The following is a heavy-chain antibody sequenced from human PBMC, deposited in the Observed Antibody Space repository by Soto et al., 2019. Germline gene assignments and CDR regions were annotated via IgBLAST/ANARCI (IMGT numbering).Heavy chain of an antibody. CDR2: IHYSGSI. J-gene: IGHJ6*02. CDR3: AREDDGGDRDYYGLDV. V-gene: IGHV4-30-4*08. D-gene: IGHD2-21*02. Sequence: PSETLSLTCTVSGGSISYEYYHWTWIRQSPGKGLEWIGYIHYSGSIIYNQSFKSRVTISVDTSKKQFSLQLSSVTAADTAVYFCAREDDGGDRDYYGLDVWGQGTTVTVSS. CDR1: GGSISYEYYH.